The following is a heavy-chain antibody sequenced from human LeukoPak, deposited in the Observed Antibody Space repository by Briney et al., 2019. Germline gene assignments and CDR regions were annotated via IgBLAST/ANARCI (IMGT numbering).Heavy chain of an antibody. V-gene: IGHV7-4-1*02. CDR1: GYTFTSYA. J-gene: IGHJ6*02. CDR3: ARLEYYYGSGSYQTYYYYYGMDV. CDR2: INTNTGNP. Sequence: ASVKVSCKASGYTFTSYAMNWVRQAPGQGLEWMGWINTNTGNPTYAQDFTGRFVFSLDTSVSTAYLQISSLKAEDTAVYYCARLEYYYGSGSYQTYYYYYGMDVWGQGTTVTVSS. D-gene: IGHD3-10*01.